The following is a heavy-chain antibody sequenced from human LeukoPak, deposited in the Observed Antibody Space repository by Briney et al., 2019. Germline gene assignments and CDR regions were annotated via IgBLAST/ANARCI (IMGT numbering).Heavy chain of an antibody. CDR1: GGSFSGYY. D-gene: IGHD6-19*01. V-gene: IGHV4-34*01. Sequence: SETLSLTCAVYGGSFSGYYWSWIRQPPGKGLEWIGEINHSGSTYYNPSLKSRVTISVDTSKNQFSLKLSSVTAADTAVYYCARVRSDSSGWRADYWGQGTLVTVSS. J-gene: IGHJ4*02. CDR3: ARVRSDSSGWRADY. CDR2: INHSGST.